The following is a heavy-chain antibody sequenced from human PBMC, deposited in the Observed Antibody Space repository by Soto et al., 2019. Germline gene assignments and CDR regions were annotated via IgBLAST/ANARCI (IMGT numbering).Heavy chain of an antibody. V-gene: IGHV4-61*08. CDR1: GGTISSGGYS. CDR2: IYYSGST. J-gene: IGHJ6*02. D-gene: IGHD4-17*01. CDR3: ARGSTVYYYYVMDV. Sequence: SETLCLTYTVSGGTISSGGYSWSWIRQQPGKDLERIGYIYYSGSTNYNPSLKSRVTISVDTSKNQFSLKLSSVTAVDSAVYYCARGSTVYYYYVMDVWGQGTTVTVSS.